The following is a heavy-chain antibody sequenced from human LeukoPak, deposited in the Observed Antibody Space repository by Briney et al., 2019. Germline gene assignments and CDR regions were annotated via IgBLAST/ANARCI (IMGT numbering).Heavy chain of an antibody. Sequence: GGSLRLPCAASGFSFSRHWMSWARQAPGKGLEWVANIKQDGSEKYYVDSVKGRFTISRDNAQNSLHLQMNSLRAEDTAVYYCARAPRRGVMDVWGKGTTVSVSS. V-gene: IGHV3-7*01. D-gene: IGHD3-10*01. CDR1: GFSFSRHW. CDR2: IKQDGSEK. CDR3: ARAPRRGVMDV. J-gene: IGHJ6*03.